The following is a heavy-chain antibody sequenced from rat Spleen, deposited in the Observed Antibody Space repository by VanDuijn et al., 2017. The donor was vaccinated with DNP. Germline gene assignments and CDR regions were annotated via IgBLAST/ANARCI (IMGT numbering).Heavy chain of an antibody. CDR1: GFNFNDYW. CDR3: ASGPNYGAYSDYFNY. V-gene: IGHV4-2*01. J-gene: IGHJ2*01. D-gene: IGHD1-11*01. Sequence: EVELVESGGGLVQPGRSLKLSCAASGFNFNDYWMGWVRQAPGKGLEWIGEINKDSSTIDYNPSLKDKFTVSRDNVKNTLYLQMSKLGSEDTDIYYCASGPNYGAYSDYFNYWGQGVMVTVSS. CDR2: INKDSSTI.